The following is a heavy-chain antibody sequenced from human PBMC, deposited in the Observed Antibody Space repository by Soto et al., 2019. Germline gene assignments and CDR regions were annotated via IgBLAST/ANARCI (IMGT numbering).Heavy chain of an antibody. D-gene: IGHD3-10*01. V-gene: IGHV1-3*01. CDR3: ARGLTVPTPLDY. CDR1: GYTFTSYA. CDR2: INAGNGNT. Sequence: ASVKVACKASGYTFTSYAMHWVRQAPGQRLEWMGRINAGNGNTKYSQKFQGRVTITRDTSASTAYMELSSLRSEDTAVYYCARGLTVPTPLDYWGQGTLVTVS. J-gene: IGHJ4*02.